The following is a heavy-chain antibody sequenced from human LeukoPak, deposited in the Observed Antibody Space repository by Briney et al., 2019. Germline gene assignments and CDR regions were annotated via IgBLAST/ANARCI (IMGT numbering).Heavy chain of an antibody. CDR2: ISAYNRNT. D-gene: IGHD3-10*01. CDR3: ARDSVDGSGTYYSESPDY. V-gene: IGHV1-18*01. CDR1: GYTFTNYG. J-gene: IGHJ4*02. Sequence: ASVKVSCKASGYTFTNYGISWVRQAPGQGLEWMGWISAYNRNTDNAQHLRGRVTMTTDTSTSTAYMELRGLRSDDTAVYYCARDSVDGSGTYYSESPDYWGQGTLVTVSS.